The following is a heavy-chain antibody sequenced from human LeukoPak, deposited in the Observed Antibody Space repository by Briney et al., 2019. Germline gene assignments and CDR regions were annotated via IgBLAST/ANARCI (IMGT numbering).Heavy chain of an antibody. D-gene: IGHD6-13*01. CDR2: MYYSGSA. Sequence: PSETLSLTCTVSGGSLTDYYWSWIRHSSGKGLEWIGYMYYSGSAYYSPSLKTRVTISVDTSKNQFSLKLTSVTAADTAVYYARSTLSSNWNLWGQGTLVTVSS. J-gene: IGHJ4*02. CDR1: GGSLTDYY. CDR3: RSTLSSNWNL. V-gene: IGHV4-59*08.